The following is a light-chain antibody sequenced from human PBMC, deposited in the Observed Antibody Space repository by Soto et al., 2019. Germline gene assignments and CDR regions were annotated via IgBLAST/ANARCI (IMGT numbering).Light chain of an antibody. CDR2: GAS. J-gene: IGKJ1*01. V-gene: IGKV3-15*01. CDR3: QQYNNWPWT. Sequence: IVITQSPATLSVSPGERATLSCRASQSVSSNLAWYQQKPGQAPRLLIYGASTRATGIPARFSGSGSGTEFTLTISSLQSEDFAAYYCQQYNNWPWTFGQGTKVDIK. CDR1: QSVSSN.